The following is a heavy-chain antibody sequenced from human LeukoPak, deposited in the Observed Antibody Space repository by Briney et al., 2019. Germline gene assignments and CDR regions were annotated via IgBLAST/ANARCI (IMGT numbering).Heavy chain of an antibody. Sequence: PSETLSVTCAVYGGSFSGYYWSWIRQPPGKGLEWIGEINHSGSTNYNPSLKSRVTISVDTSKNQFSLKLSSVTAADTAVYYCARGLRGLWVYYYYGMDVWGQGTTVTVSS. CDR1: GGSFSGYY. D-gene: IGHD3-16*01. CDR3: ARGLRGLWVYYYYGMDV. J-gene: IGHJ6*02. V-gene: IGHV4-34*01. CDR2: INHSGST.